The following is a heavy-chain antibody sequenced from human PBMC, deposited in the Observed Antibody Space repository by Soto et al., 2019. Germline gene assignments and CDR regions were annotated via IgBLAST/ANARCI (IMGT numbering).Heavy chain of an antibody. D-gene: IGHD6-13*01. CDR2: IYYSGST. CDR1: GGSISSSNFY. CDR3: ARHSGPYSSSWFDS. V-gene: IGHV4-39*01. J-gene: IGHJ5*01. Sequence: PSETLSLTCIVSGGSISSSNFYWGWIRQPPGKGLDWIGSIYYSGSTSYNPSLKSRVTISVDTSKNQFSLKLNSMTAADTAVYYCARHSGPYSSSWFDSWGQGTLVTVSS.